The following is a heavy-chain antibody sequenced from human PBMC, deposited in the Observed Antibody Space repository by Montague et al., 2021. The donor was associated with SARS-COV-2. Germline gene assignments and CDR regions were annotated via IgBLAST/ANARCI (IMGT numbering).Heavy chain of an antibody. V-gene: IGHV3-21*04. CDR1: GFTFSSYS. J-gene: IGHJ4*02. Sequence: LRLSCAASGFTFSSYSMNWVRQAPGKGLEWFSSISSSSGYIYYADSVKGRFTISRDNAKNSLYLQMNTLRAEDTAVYYCASDRGELHAADYWGQGTLVTVSS. D-gene: IGHD1-26*01. CDR3: ASDRGELHAADY. CDR2: ISSSSGYI.